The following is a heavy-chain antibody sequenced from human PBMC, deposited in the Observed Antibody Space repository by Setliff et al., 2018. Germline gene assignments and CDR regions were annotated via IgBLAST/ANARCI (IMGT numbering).Heavy chain of an antibody. CDR1: GGSISSISYY. J-gene: IGHJ6*03. CDR2: VYDSGTT. CDR3: ARHDARGYYYYMDV. Sequence: SETLSLTCTVPGGSISSISYYWGWIRQPPGRGLEWIGTVYDSGTTYSNVSLASRLTISVDTSKNQFSLQLTSVTAADTAIYYCARHDARGYYYYMDVWGEGTTVTVSS. D-gene: IGHD3-10*01. V-gene: IGHV4-39*01.